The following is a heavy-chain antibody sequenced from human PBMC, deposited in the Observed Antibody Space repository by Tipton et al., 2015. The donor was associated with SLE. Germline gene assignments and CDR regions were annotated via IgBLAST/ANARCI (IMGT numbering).Heavy chain of an antibody. CDR3: ARDQHSYYDSRGGAFDI. CDR1: GGSISSSSYY. CDR2: IYYSGST. D-gene: IGHD3-22*01. Sequence: TLSLTCTVSGGSISSSSYYWGWIRRPPGKGLEWIGYIYYSGSTNYNPSLKSRVTISVDTSKNQFSLKLSSVTAADTAVYYCARDQHSYYDSRGGAFDIWVQGTMVTVSS. J-gene: IGHJ3*02. V-gene: IGHV4-61*01.